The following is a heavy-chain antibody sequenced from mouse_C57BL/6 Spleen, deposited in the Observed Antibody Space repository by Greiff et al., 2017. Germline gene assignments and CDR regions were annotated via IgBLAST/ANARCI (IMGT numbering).Heavy chain of an antibody. V-gene: IGHV2-2*01. D-gene: IGHD2-3*01. CDR2: IWSGGST. CDR3: ARILYDGYPPAY. J-gene: IGHJ3*01. Sequence: VKLQESGPGLVQPSQSLSITCTVSGFSLTSYGVHWVRQSPGKGLEWLGVIWSGGSTDYNAAFISRLSISKDNSKSQVFFKMNSLQADDTAIYYCARILYDGYPPAYWGQGTLVTVSA. CDR1: GFSLTSYG.